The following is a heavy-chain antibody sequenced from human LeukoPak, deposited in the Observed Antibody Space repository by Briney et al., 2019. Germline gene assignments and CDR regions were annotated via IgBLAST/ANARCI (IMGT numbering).Heavy chain of an antibody. CDR1: GYTLTELS. V-gene: IGHV1-24*01. J-gene: IGHJ4*02. D-gene: IGHD2-21*02. CDR3: ATGTYCGGDCYYPDY. CDR2: FDPEDGET. Sequence: ASVKVSCKVSGYTLTELSMHWVRQAPGKGLEWIGGFDPEDGETMYAQKFQGRVTMTEDTSTDTAYMELSSVRSEDTAVYYCATGTYCGGDCYYPDYWGEGTLVTVSS.